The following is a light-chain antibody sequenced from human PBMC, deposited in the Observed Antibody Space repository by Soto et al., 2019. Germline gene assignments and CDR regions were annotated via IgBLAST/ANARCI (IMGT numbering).Light chain of an antibody. Sequence: QSALTQPASVSGSLGQSITISCTGSSSDIGGYNFVCWYQQYPGKAPKLMIYDVSYRPSGVSDRFSGSKSGNTASLTISGLQAEDEADFYCTSYSSDNTVVFGTGTKLTVL. CDR1: SSDIGGYNF. CDR2: DVS. V-gene: IGLV2-14*01. J-gene: IGLJ1*01. CDR3: TSYSSDNTVV.